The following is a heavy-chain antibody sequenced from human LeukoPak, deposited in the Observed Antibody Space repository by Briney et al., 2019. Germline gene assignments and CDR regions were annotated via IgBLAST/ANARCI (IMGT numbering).Heavy chain of an antibody. CDR1: VGTFSSYA. Sequence: SVKVSCKACVGTFSSYAISWVGQAPGQGLEGMGRIIPIFGTANYAQKFQGRVTITAEKSTSTAYMELSSLRSEDTTVYYCARDFGDPGAFDIWGQGTMVTVSS. D-gene: IGHD4-17*01. J-gene: IGHJ3*02. CDR2: IIPIFGTA. V-gene: IGHV1-69*06. CDR3: ARDFGDPGAFDI.